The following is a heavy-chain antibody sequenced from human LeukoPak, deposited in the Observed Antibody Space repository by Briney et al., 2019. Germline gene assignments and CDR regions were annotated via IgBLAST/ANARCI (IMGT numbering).Heavy chain of an antibody. Sequence: GGSLRLSCAASRFTFNIFGMHWVRQAPGKGLEWVAVISSDGSNKYYADSVRGRFTISRDNSKDTLYLQMSSLTIEGTAVYYCRAATRYLDYYYDYWGQGTLVTVSS. J-gene: IGHJ4*02. CDR2: ISSDGSNK. D-gene: IGHD3-22*01. CDR3: RAATRYLDYYYDY. CDR1: RFTFNIFG. V-gene: IGHV3-30*03.